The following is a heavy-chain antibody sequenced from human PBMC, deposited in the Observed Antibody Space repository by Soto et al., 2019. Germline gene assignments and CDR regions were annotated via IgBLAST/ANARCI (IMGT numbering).Heavy chain of an antibody. CDR1: GYTFTSYY. Sequence: ASVKVSCKASGYTFTSYYVHWVRQAPGQGLEWMGIINPGGGSTSYAQKFQGRVTMTRDTSTSTVYMELSSLRSEDTAVYYCARVDDFWSGYYHYYGMDVWSQGTTVTVSS. J-gene: IGHJ6*02. CDR2: INPGGGST. D-gene: IGHD3-3*01. V-gene: IGHV1-46*01. CDR3: ARVDDFWSGYYHYYGMDV.